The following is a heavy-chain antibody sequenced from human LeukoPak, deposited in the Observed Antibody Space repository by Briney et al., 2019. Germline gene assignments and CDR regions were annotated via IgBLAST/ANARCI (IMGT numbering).Heavy chain of an antibody. CDR1: GGSISSYY. CDR2: IYYSGST. J-gene: IGHJ6*02. Sequence: SETLSLTCTVSGGSISSYYWGWIRQPPGKGLEWMGYIYYSGSTNYNPSLKSRVTISVDTSKNQFSLKLSSVTAADTAVYYCARVFRYCSSTSCSSPFYHYYGMDVWGQGSTVTVSS. D-gene: IGHD2-2*01. V-gene: IGHV4-59*01. CDR3: ARVFRYCSSTSCSSPFYHYYGMDV.